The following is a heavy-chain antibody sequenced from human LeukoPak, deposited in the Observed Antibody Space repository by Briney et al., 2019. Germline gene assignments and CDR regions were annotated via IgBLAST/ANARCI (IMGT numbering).Heavy chain of an antibody. D-gene: IGHD6-19*01. V-gene: IGHV3-11*01. CDR2: ISSSGSTI. CDR1: GFTFSDYY. Sequence: AGGSLRLSCAASGFTFSDYYMSWIRQAPGKGLEWVSYISSSGSTIYYADSVKGRFTISRDNAKNSLYLQMNSLRAEDTAVYYSSREQGSSVWWSPEGWFGLWGQGTLVTVSS. J-gene: IGHJ5*02. CDR3: SREQGSSVWWSPEGWFGL.